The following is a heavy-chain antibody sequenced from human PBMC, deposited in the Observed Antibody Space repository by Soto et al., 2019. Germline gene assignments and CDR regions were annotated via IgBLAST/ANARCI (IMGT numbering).Heavy chain of an antibody. CDR1: GLTFSNYW. Sequence: EVQLVESGGGLVQPGGSLSLSCVASGLTFSNYWIHWVRQAPGKGLVWVSRINGDGSSTNYADSVKGQFTISRDNAKNTVYLQMNSLRVKDTAVYYCARGARNYYYFDCWGQGTLVTVSS. CDR3: ARGARNYYYFDC. CDR2: INGDGSST. J-gene: IGHJ4*02. D-gene: IGHD1-7*01. V-gene: IGHV3-74*01.